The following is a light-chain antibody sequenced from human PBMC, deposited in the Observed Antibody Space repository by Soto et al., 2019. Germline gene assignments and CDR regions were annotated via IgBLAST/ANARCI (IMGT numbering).Light chain of an antibody. CDR3: QQYGSSPLT. CDR2: GAS. V-gene: IGKV3-20*01. J-gene: IGKJ4*01. CDR1: QSVSSSY. Sequence: VFTQSPCTLSLSPGERATLSCRASQSVSSSYLAWYQQKPGQAPRLLIYGASSRATGIPDRFSGSGSGTDFTLTISRLEPEDFAVYYCQQYGSSPLTFGGGTKVDI.